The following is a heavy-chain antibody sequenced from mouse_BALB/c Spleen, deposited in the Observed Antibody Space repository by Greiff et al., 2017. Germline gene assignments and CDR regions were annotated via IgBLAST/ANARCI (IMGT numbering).Heavy chain of an antibody. Sequence: QVQLQQSGAELAKPGASVKMSCKAPGYTFTSYWMHWVKQRPGQGLEWIGYINPSTGYTEYNQKFKDKATLTADKSSSTAYMQLSSLTSEDSAVYYCASYYGSSYYWGQGTTLTVSS. V-gene: IGHV1-7*01. CDR2: INPSTGYT. CDR3: ASYYGSSYY. CDR1: GYTFTSYW. J-gene: IGHJ2*01. D-gene: IGHD1-1*01.